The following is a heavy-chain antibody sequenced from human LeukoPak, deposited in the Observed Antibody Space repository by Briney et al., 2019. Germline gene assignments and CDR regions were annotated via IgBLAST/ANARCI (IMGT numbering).Heavy chain of an antibody. Sequence: GGSLRLSCAASGFTFDDYAMSWVRQAPGKGLEWVSGIDRNDDSTGYADSVEGRFTISRDNAKNSLYLQMNSLRAEDTAVYYCARVHDSSGYYFDYYYYYMDVWGKGTTVTVSS. CDR1: GFTFDDYA. D-gene: IGHD3-22*01. V-gene: IGHV3-20*04. J-gene: IGHJ6*03. CDR2: IDRNDDST. CDR3: ARVHDSSGYYFDYYYYYMDV.